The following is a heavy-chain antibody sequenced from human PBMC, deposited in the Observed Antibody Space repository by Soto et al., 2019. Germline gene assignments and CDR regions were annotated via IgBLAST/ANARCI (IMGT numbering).Heavy chain of an antibody. CDR2: ISWDGGST. CDR3: AKGGGGAAPFDY. D-gene: IGHD6-6*01. CDR1: GFTFDDYT. Sequence: EVQLVESGGVVVQPGGSLRHSCAASGFTFDDYTMHWVRQAPGKGLEWVSLISWDGGSTYYADSVKGRFTISRDNSKNSLYLQMNSLRTEDTALYYCAKGGGGAAPFDYWGQGTLVTVSS. V-gene: IGHV3-43*01. J-gene: IGHJ4*02.